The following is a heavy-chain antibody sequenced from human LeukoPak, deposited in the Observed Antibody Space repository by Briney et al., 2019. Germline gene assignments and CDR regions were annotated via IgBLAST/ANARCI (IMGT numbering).Heavy chain of an antibody. CDR1: GFTFSSYE. D-gene: IGHD3/OR15-3a*01. V-gene: IGHV3-48*03. CDR3: ARDLDQSGYYYYYYYMDV. Sequence: GGSLRLSCAASGFTFSSYEMNWVRQAPGKGLEWVSYISSSGSTIYYADSVKGRFTISRDNAKNSLYLQMNSLRAEDTAVYYCARDLDQSGYYYYYYYMDVWGKGTTVTVSS. J-gene: IGHJ6*03. CDR2: ISSSGSTI.